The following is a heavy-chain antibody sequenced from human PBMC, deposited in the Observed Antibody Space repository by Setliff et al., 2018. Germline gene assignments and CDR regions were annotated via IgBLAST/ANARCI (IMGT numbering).Heavy chain of an antibody. CDR3: ARRETYYNFWSGYYAY. Sequence: LSLTCAVSGGSISSSNWWSWVRQPPGKGLEWIGEIYHSGSTYYNPSLKSRVTISVDTSKNQFSLKLSSVTAADTAAYYCARRETYYNFWSGYYAYWGQGTLGTVSS. CDR1: GGSISSSNW. J-gene: IGHJ4*02. V-gene: IGHV4-4*02. CDR2: IYHSGST. D-gene: IGHD3-3*01.